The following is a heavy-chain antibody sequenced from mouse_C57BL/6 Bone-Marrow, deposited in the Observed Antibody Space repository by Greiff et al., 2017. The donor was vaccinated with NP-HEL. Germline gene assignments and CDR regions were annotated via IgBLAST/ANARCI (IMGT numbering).Heavy chain of an antibody. CDR1: GFTFTDYY. J-gene: IGHJ4*01. CDR3: ARRVYDGYYGYYAMDY. Sequence: EVQLVESGGGLVQPGGSLSLSCAASGFTFTDYYMSWVRQPPGKALEWLGFIRNKANGYTTEYSASVKGRFTISRDNSQSILYLQMNALRAEDSATYYCARRVYDGYYGYYAMDYWGQGTSVTVSS. CDR2: IRNKANGYTT. V-gene: IGHV7-3*01. D-gene: IGHD2-3*01.